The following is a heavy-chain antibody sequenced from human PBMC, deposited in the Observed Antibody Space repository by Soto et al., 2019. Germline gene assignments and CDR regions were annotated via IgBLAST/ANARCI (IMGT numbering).Heavy chain of an antibody. CDR3: ARFYYDSSGYLPSPYYYYYGMDV. CDR2: IKQDGSEK. D-gene: IGHD3-22*01. V-gene: IGHV3-7*04. CDR1: GFTFSSYW. Sequence: LRLSCAASGFTFSSYWMSRVRQAPGKGLEWVANIKQDGSEKYYVDSVKGRFTISRDNAKNSLYLQMNSLRAEDTAVYYCARFYYDSSGYLPSPYYYYYGMDVWGQGTTVTVS. J-gene: IGHJ6*02.